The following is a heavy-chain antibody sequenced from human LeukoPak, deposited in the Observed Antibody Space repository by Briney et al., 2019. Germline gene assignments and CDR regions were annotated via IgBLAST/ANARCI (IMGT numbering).Heavy chain of an antibody. J-gene: IGHJ4*02. V-gene: IGHV1-8*01. D-gene: IGHD3-3*01. CDR1: GYTFTSYD. Sequence: ASVKVSCKASGYTFTSYDINWVRQATGQGLEWMGWMNPNSGNTGYAQKFQGGVTMTRNTSISTAYMELSSLRSEDTAVYYCARGCYDFWSGYSPFDYWGQGTLVTVSS. CDR3: ARGCYDFWSGYSPFDY. CDR2: MNPNSGNT.